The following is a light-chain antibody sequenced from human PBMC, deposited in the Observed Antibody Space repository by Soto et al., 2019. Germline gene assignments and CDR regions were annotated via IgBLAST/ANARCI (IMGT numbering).Light chain of an antibody. CDR3: QQYNNWPVT. CDR2: GAS. Sequence: EIVMTQSPATLSVSPGERATLSCRASQSVSSNLAWYQQKPGQAPMLLIYGASTRATGIPARFSGSGSGTEFTLTISSLQSEDFAVYYCQQYNNWPVTFGQGTKVEIK. V-gene: IGKV3-15*01. CDR1: QSVSSN. J-gene: IGKJ1*01.